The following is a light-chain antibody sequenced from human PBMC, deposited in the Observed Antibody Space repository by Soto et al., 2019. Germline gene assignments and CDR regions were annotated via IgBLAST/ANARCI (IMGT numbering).Light chain of an antibody. CDR2: QTS. CDR3: HQRQSWPRT. J-gene: IGKJ1*01. Sequence: EFVLTQSPGTLSLSPWERATLSCRASQYINTRLAWYQHRPGQSPRLLIYQTSLRAAGIPARFSASGSGTDFTLTISDVQPEDFALYYCHQRQSWPRTFGQGTKVDI. CDR1: QYINTR. V-gene: IGKV3-11*01.